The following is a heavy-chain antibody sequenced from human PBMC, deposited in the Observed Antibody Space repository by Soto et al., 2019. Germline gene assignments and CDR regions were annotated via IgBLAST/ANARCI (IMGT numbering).Heavy chain of an antibody. CDR3: ARGGSGSYYYYYYYGMDV. CDR1: GGSFSGYY. Sequence: SSETLSLTCAVYGGSFSGYYWSWIRQPPGKGLEWIGEINHSGSTNYNPSLKSRVTISVDTSKNQFSLKLSSVTAADTAVYYCARGGSGSYYYYYYYGMDVWGQGTTVTVSS. D-gene: IGHD3-10*01. CDR2: INHSGST. V-gene: IGHV4-34*01. J-gene: IGHJ6*02.